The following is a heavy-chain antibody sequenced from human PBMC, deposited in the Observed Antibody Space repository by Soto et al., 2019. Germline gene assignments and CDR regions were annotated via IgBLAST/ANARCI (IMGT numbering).Heavy chain of an antibody. J-gene: IGHJ4*02. CDR3: ARAVKLSYYDSSGYYPLDH. Sequence: PGGSLRLSCAASGFTFTDYYMTWIRQAPGKGLEWVSYISSSGNIIYYAESVKGRFTTSRDNAKNSLYVQMDSLRAEDTAVYYCARAVKLSYYDSSGYYPLDHWGQGTLVTVSS. V-gene: IGHV3-11*01. CDR2: ISSSGNII. D-gene: IGHD3-22*01. CDR1: GFTFTDYY.